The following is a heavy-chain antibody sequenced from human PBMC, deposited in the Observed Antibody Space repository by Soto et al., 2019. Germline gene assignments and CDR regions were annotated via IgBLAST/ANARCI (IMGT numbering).Heavy chain of an antibody. D-gene: IGHD5-12*01. CDR2: ISAYNGNT. J-gene: IGHJ4*02. Sequence: ASVKVSCKASGYTFTSYGISWVRQAPGQGLEWMGWISAYNGNTNYAQKLQGRVTMTTDTSTSTVYMELRSLRAGDTAVYYCARDRERWLRYFDYWGQGTLVTVSS. CDR3: ARDRERWLRYFDY. CDR1: GYTFTSYG. V-gene: IGHV1-18*01.